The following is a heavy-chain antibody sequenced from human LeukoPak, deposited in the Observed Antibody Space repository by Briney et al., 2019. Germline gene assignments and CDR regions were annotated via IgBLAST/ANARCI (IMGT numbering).Heavy chain of an antibody. D-gene: IGHD1-1*01. CDR3: AKVASTTRRHDAFDI. J-gene: IGHJ3*02. V-gene: IGHV1-69*13. Sequence: SVKVSCKASGGTFSSYAISWVRQAPGQGLEWMGGIIPIFGTANYAQKFQGRVTITADESTSTAYMELSRLRSDDTAVYYCAKVASTTRRHDAFDIWGQGTLVTVSS. CDR2: IIPIFGTA. CDR1: GGTFSSYA.